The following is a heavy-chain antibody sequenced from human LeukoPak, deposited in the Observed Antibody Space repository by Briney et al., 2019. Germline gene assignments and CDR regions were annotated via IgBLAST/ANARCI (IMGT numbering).Heavy chain of an antibody. D-gene: IGHD6-13*01. J-gene: IGHJ4*02. CDR3: AKGVSLRGSSSSKQMGY. CDR1: GYTFTGYY. V-gene: IGHV1-2*02. Sequence: ASVKVSCKASGYTFTGYYMHWVRQAPGQGLEWMGWINPNSGGTNYAQKFQGRVTMTRDTSISTAYMELSRLRSDDTAVYYCAKGVSLRGSSSSKQMGYWGQGTLVTVSS. CDR2: INPNSGGT.